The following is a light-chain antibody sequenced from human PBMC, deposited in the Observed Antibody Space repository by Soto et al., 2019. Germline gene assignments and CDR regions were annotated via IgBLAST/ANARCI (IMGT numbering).Light chain of an antibody. V-gene: IGLV3-21*02. Sequence: SYVLTQSPSVSVAPGQTAKIPCAGDNIDTKSMHWYQQRPGQAPVLVVHDDTDRAAGIPARFSGSKSGGTATLTISRVEAGDEADYYCQVWDINTYHVVFGGGTKVTVL. J-gene: IGLJ2*01. CDR2: DDT. CDR3: QVWDINTYHVV. CDR1: NIDTKS.